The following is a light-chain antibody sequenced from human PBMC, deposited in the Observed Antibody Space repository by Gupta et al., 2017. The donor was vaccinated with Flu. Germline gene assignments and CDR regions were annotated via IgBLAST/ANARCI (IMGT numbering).Light chain of an antibody. V-gene: IGKV1-5*03. J-gene: IGKJ4*01. Sequence: DIQLTHSPSTLSASVGDRVTITCRASQNLNNFLAWYQQKPGKAPNLLIYTGSKLQSGVPSRFSGSGSGTEFTLTISSRQPDDFATYYCHQQYKYPLTFGRGTXVEIK. CDR1: QNLNNF. CDR3: HQQYKYPLT. CDR2: TGS.